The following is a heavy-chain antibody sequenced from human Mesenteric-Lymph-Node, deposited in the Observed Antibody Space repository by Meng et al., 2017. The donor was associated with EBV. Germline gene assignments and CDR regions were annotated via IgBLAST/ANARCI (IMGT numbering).Heavy chain of an antibody. CDR1: GASVSDGLYY. J-gene: IGHJ6*02. CDR3: SRCIAAAGLFCYYGMDV. D-gene: IGHD6-13*01. CDR2: IYYTGST. Sequence: VQLQESGPGLVKPSETLSLTCSVSGASVSDGLYYWSWIRQPPGKGLEWIGYIYYTGSTNYNPSLKSRVTISVDTSKNQFSLKLSSVTAADTAVYYCSRCIAAAGLFCYYGMDVWGQGTTVTVSS. V-gene: IGHV4-61*01.